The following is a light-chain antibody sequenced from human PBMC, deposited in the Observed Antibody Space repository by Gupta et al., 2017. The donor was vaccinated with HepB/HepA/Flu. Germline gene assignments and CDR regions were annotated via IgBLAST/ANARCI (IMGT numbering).Light chain of an antibody. CDR2: GAS. CDR3: QQYNNWPPWT. J-gene: IGKJ1*01. Sequence: EIVMTQSPATLSVSPGERATLPCRASQSVSSNLAWYQQKPGQAPRLLIYGASTGATGIPARFRGSWSGIDFTLTISSRQSEDFAVYYSQQYNNWPPWTFGQGTKVEIK. V-gene: IGKV3-15*01. CDR1: QSVSSN.